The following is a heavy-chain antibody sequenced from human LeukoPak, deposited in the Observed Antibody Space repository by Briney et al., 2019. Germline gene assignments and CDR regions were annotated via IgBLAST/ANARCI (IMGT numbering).Heavy chain of an antibody. J-gene: IGHJ4*02. CDR1: GFTFSSYA. CDR2: ISGSGGST. CDR3: AKDRRTVVTPYYFDY. V-gene: IGHV3-23*01. Sequence: PGGSLRLSCAASGFTFSSYAMSWVRQAPGKGLEWVSAISGSGGSTYHADSVKGRFTISRDNSKNTLYLQMNSLRAEDTAVYYCAKDRRTVVTPYYFDYWGQGTLVTVSS. D-gene: IGHD4-23*01.